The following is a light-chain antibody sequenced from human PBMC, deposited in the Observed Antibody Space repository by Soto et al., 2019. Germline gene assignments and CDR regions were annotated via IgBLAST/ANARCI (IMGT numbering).Light chain of an antibody. J-gene: IGKJ2*01. V-gene: IGKV1-33*01. CDR2: DAS. CDR1: QDIGND. CDR3: QQYVDLPYT. Sequence: DIPMTQSPSSLSASVGDRVTITCQASQDIGNDLNWYQQKPGKAPKLLIYDASNLEPGVPFRFSGRGSGTDFTFTINSLQPEDLATYYCQQYVDLPYTFGQGTKLEIK.